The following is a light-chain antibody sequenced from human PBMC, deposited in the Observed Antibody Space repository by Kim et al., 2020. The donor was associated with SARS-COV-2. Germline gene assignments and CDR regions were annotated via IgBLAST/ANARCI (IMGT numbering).Light chain of an antibody. CDR3: QQYDDWPRT. Sequence: ASPGERATLSCRASQSVSINLAWYQQKPGQAPRLLISNAFSRATGVPVRFSGSGSGTDFTLTISSLQSEDFAIYYCQQYDDWPRTFGQGTKVDIK. V-gene: IGKV3-15*01. J-gene: IGKJ1*01. CDR2: NAF. CDR1: QSVSIN.